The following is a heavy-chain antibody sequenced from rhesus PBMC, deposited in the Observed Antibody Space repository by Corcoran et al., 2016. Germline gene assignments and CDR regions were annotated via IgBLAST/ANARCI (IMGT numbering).Heavy chain of an antibody. CDR1: GFTFSSYV. J-gene: IGHJ4*01. CDR3: ARNAGGTLDS. V-gene: IGHV3S26*01. CDR2: ISESGGTK. Sequence: DVQLVASGGGLVMPGGSLRLSCVAFGFTFSSYVMHWSRLAPGKCLVWLLVISESGGTKYYADSVKRRITIYRYNAKNSLLLQMNRLRAEDTAVYYCARNAGGTLDSWGQGVLVTVSS. D-gene: IGHD2-27*01.